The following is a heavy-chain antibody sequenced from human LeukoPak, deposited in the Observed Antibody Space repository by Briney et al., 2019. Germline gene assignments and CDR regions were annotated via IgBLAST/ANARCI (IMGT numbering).Heavy chain of an antibody. Sequence: GASVKVSCKASGGTFSSYAISWVRQAPGQGLEWMGGIIPIFGTANYAQKFQGRVTITADKSTSTAYMELSSLRSEDTAVYYCATSSVIRRVVVITLVRRAFDIWGQGTMVTVSS. J-gene: IGHJ3*02. CDR1: GGTFSSYA. D-gene: IGHD3-22*01. V-gene: IGHV1-69*06. CDR3: ATSSVIRRVVVITLVRRAFDI. CDR2: IIPIFGTA.